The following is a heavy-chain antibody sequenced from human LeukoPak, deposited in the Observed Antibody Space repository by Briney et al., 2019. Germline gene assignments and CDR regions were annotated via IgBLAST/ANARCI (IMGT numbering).Heavy chain of an antibody. CDR3: ARQAEAFWSGCYSWFDP. V-gene: IGHV4-34*01. CDR1: GVSFSDYY. Sequence: SETLSLTCAVYGVSFSDYYWSWIRQSPGKGLEWIGEVNHRGSTNYNPSLKSRVTISVDTSKNQFSLKLSSVTAADTAVYYCARQAEAFWSGCYSWFDPWGQGTLVTVSS. J-gene: IGHJ5*02. D-gene: IGHD3-3*01. CDR2: VNHRGST.